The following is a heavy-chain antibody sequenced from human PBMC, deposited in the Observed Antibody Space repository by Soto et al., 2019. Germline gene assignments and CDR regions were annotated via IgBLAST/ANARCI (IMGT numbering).Heavy chain of an antibody. V-gene: IGHV1-2*04. D-gene: IGHD3-16*01. CDR1: GYTFTSYA. Sequence: ASVKVSCKASGYTFTSYAIHWVRQAPGQGLEWMGWINPNIGATNYAQKFQGWVTMTRDTSINTAYMELSRLKSDDTAVYFCARELMKGGDDDAFDIWGQGTMVTVSS. CDR2: INPNIGAT. J-gene: IGHJ3*02. CDR3: ARELMKGGDDDAFDI.